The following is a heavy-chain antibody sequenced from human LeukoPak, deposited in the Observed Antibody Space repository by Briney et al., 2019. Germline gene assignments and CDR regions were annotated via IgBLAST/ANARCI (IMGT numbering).Heavy chain of an antibody. V-gene: IGHV4-59*01. J-gene: IGHJ5*02. CDR2: IHDGGVF. D-gene: IGHD2-2*01. CDR3: ARSPGYQLPLNWFDP. CDR1: GDSMSSYY. Sequence: SETLSLTCTVSGDSMSSYYFSWIRQSPGKGLEWIGYIHDGGVFNYNPSLESRVTISAGTSTNQFSLSLRPVTAADTAVYYCARSPGYQLPLNWFDPWGQGTLVTVSS.